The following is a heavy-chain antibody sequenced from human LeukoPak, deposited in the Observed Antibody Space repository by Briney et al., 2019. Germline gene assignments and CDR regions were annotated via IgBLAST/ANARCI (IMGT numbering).Heavy chain of an antibody. D-gene: IGHD1-14*01. CDR2: IYYSGST. Sequence: PSETLSLTCTVSGGSISSYYWSWIRQPPGKGLEWIGYIYYSGSTNYNPSLKSRVTISVDTSKNQFSLRLSSVTAADTALYYCARGGRNTDPYYLHYWGQGTLVTVSS. CDR3: ARGGRNTDPYYLHY. V-gene: IGHV4-59*08. J-gene: IGHJ4*02. CDR1: GGSISSYY.